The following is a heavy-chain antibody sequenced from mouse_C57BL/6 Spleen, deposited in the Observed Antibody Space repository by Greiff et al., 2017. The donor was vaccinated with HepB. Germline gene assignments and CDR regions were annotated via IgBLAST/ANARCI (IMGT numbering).Heavy chain of an antibody. V-gene: IGHV1-26*01. J-gene: IGHJ4*01. CDR3: ARRFDFDYYGSSPYAMDY. CDR2: INPNNGGT. D-gene: IGHD1-1*01. CDR1: GYTFTDYY. Sequence: EVQLQQSGPELVKPGASVKISCKASGYTFTDYYMNWVKQSHGKSLEWIGDINPNNGGTSYNQKFKGKATLTVDKSSSTAYMELRSLTSEDSAVYYCARRFDFDYYGSSPYAMDYWGQGTSVTVSS.